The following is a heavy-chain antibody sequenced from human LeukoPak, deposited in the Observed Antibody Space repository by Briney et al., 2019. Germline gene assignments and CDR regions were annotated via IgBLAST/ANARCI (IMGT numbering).Heavy chain of an antibody. CDR3: ASHPASDPGAFDP. Sequence: SETLSLTCTVSGGSISSYYWSWIRQPPGKGLEWIGYIYYSGSTNYTPSRKSRVTISVDTSKSQFSLKLSSVTAADTAVYYCASHPASDPGAFDPWGQGTLVTVSS. J-gene: IGHJ5*02. CDR1: GGSISSYY. V-gene: IGHV4-59*01. CDR2: IYYSGST. D-gene: IGHD4/OR15-4a*01.